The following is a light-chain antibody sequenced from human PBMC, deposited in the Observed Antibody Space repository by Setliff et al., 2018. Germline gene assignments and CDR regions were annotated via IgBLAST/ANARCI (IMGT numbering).Light chain of an antibody. J-gene: IGLJ1*01. Sequence: QSALAQPPSASGSPGQSLTISCTGTSSDIGAYNFVSWYQQHPGKAPRLIIYEVTKPPSGVPDRFSGSKSGNTASLTVSGLRAEDEADYYCSSYAASYNPYVFGAGTKVTVL. CDR2: EVT. V-gene: IGLV2-8*01. CDR1: SSDIGAYNF. CDR3: SSYAASYNPYV.